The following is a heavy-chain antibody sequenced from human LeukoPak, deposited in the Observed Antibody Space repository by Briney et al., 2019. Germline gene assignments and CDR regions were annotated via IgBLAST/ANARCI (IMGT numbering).Heavy chain of an antibody. J-gene: IGHJ6*02. V-gene: IGHV3-23*01. Sequence: GGSLRLSCAASGFTFSTYAMTWVRQAPGKGLEWVSGISDGGGSTYYADSVKGRFTISRDNSKNTLYLQMNSLRAEDTAVYYCARADDYGGELYYYYGMDVWGQGTTVTVSS. CDR2: ISDGGGST. CDR1: GFTFSTYA. D-gene: IGHD4-17*01. CDR3: ARADDYGGELYYYYGMDV.